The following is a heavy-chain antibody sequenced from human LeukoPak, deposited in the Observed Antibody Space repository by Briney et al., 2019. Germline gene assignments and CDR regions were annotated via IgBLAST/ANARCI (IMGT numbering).Heavy chain of an antibody. V-gene: IGHV4-59*01. J-gene: IGHJ4*02. Sequence: PSETLSLTCTVAGGFISSYYWIWIRQPSGVGRGWTGYIYYSGSMNYNPSLETRGILSEDKSKPQFSLKLTSVTAADTAVYYCARLQLRHCSRTSCANEFDYWGQGTLVTVSS. CDR3: ARLQLRHCSRTSCANEFDY. D-gene: IGHD2-2*01. CDR1: GGFISSYY. CDR2: IYYSGSM.